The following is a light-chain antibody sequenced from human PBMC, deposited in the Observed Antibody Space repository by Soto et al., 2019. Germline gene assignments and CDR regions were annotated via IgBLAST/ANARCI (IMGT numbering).Light chain of an antibody. V-gene: IGKV1-39*01. CDR2: AAS. CDR3: QQTFVTPIT. Sequence: DIQMTQSPSFLSASVGDRVTVTCRASEDINAYLYWYQQRPGKAPSLLIYAASTLHSGVPSRFSGSGSGTHFTLTINSLEPEDFATYYCQQTFVTPITFGGGPKVEMK. CDR1: EDINAY. J-gene: IGKJ4*01.